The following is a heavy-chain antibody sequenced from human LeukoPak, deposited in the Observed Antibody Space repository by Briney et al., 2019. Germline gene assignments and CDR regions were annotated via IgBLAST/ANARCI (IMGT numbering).Heavy chain of an antibody. D-gene: IGHD6-19*01. CDR1: GFTFDDYG. CDR2: INWNGGST. CDR3: ARDWSLAVAGTPYY. Sequence: PGGSLRLSCAASGFTFDDYGMSWVRQAPGKGLEWVSGINWNGGSTGYADSVKGRFTISRDNAKNTLYLQMNSLRAEDTAVYYCARDWSLAVAGTPYYWGQGTLVTVSS. J-gene: IGHJ4*02. V-gene: IGHV3-20*04.